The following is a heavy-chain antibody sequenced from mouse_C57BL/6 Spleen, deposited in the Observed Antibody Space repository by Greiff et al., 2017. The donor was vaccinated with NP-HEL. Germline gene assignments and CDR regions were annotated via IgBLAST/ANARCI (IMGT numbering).Heavy chain of an antibody. V-gene: IGHV14-2*01. CDR3: APSADWYFDV. D-gene: IGHD6-1*01. Sequence: EVQLQQSGAELVKPGASVKLSCTASGFNIKDYYMHWVKQRTEQGLEWIGRIDPEDGETKYDPKFQGKATITADTSSNTAYLQLSSLTSEDTAVYYCAPSADWYFDVWGTGTTVTVSS. CDR1: GFNIKDYY. CDR2: IDPEDGET. J-gene: IGHJ1*03.